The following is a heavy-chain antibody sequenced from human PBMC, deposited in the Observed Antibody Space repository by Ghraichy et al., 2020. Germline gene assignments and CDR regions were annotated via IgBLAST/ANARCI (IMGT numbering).Heavy chain of an antibody. CDR1: GFTFSNYG. V-gene: IGHV3-30*02. CDR3: AKAVNMGN. J-gene: IGHJ4*02. CDR2: IRYDGSNK. Sequence: GGSLRLSCAASGFTFSNYGMQWVRQAPGKGLEWVAFIRYDGSNKYYADSVKGRFTISRDNSKNTLYLQMNSLSAEDTAVYWCAKAVNMGNWGQGTLVTVSS. D-gene: IGHD7-27*01.